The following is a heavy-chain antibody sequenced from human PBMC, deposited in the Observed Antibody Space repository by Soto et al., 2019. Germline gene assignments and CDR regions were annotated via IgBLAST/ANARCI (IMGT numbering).Heavy chain of an antibody. V-gene: IGHV1-18*01. CDR3: ARGGYYDSSGYDAFDI. Sequence: ASVKVSCKASGYTFTSHGISWVRQAPGQGLEWMGWISAYNGNTNYAQKLQGRVTMTTDTSTSTAYMELRSLRSDDTAVYYCARGGYYDSSGYDAFDIWGQGIMGTVS. CDR2: ISAYNGNT. D-gene: IGHD3-22*01. CDR1: GYTFTSHG. J-gene: IGHJ3*02.